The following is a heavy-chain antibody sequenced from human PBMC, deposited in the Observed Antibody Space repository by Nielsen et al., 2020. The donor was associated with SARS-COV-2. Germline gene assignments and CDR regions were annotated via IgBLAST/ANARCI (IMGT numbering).Heavy chain of an antibody. Sequence: GESLKISCAASGFTFRSYEMNWVRPAPGKGLGWVSYFRCSGSTIYHADSVKGRFTISRDNAKNSLYLQMNSLRAEDADVYYCARDLGFWSGYFFRTPWGQDPFDPWGQGTLVTVSS. CDR3: ARDLGFWSGYFFRTPWGQDPFDP. CDR2: FRCSGSTI. J-gene: IGHJ5*02. V-gene: IGHV3-48*03. D-gene: IGHD3-3*01. CDR1: GFTFRSYE.